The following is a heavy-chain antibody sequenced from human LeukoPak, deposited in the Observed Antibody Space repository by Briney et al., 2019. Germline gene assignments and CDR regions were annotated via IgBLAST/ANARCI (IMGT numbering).Heavy chain of an antibody. D-gene: IGHD3-22*01. V-gene: IGHV3-30*18. J-gene: IGHJ4*02. Sequence: GGSLRLSCAASGFTFSSYGMHWVRQAPGKGLEWVAVISYDGSNKYYADSVKGRFTISRDNSKNTLYLQMNSLRAEDTAVYYCAKDWYYYDSSGYYHYWGQGTLVTVSS. CDR2: ISYDGSNK. CDR1: GFTFSSYG. CDR3: AKDWYYYDSSGYYHY.